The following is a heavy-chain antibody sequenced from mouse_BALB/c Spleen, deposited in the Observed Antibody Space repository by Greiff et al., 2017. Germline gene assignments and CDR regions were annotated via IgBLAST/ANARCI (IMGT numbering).Heavy chain of an antibody. V-gene: IGHV1S137*01. CDR1: GYTFTDYA. CDR3: ARAPSRARNYFDY. J-gene: IGHJ2*01. D-gene: IGHD3-1*01. Sequence: QVQLQQSGAELVRPGVSVKISCKGSGYTFTDYAIHWVKQSHAKSLEWIGVISTYYGDASYNQKFKGKATMTVDKSSSTAYMELARLTSEDSAIYYCARAPSRARNYFDYWGQGTTLTVSA. CDR2: ISTYYGDA.